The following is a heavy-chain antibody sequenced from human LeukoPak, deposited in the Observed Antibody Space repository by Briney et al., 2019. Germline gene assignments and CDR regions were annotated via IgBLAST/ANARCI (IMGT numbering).Heavy chain of an antibody. CDR2: ISGDGDST. J-gene: IGHJ4*02. CDR1: GLRFQDFA. Sequence: GGSLRLSWQASGLRFQDFAIHRVRQPPGKGLEWVSLISGDGDSTFYADSVRGRFTISRDNSKNSLYLQMNSLRPEDTAFYYYAAYVNLYYWGQGTLVTASS. D-gene: IGHD3-10*02. CDR3: AAYVNLYY. V-gene: IGHV3-43*02.